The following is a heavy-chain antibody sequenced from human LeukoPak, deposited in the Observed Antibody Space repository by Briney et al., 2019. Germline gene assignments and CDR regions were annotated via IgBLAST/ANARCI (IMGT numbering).Heavy chain of an antibody. CDR2: INGDGSET. J-gene: IGHJ4*02. CDR1: GFTFSSYG. Sequence: GGSLRLSCAASGFTFSSYGMSWVRQAPGKGLEWVADINGDGSETYYVDSFKGRFTISRDNAKNSLYLQIHSLRVEDTAVYYCTRENWTKDYWGQGTLVTVSS. D-gene: IGHD1-1*01. CDR3: TRENWTKDY. V-gene: IGHV3-7*01.